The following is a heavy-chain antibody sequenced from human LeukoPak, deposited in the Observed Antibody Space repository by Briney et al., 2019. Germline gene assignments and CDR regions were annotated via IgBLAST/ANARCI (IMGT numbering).Heavy chain of an antibody. J-gene: IGHJ6*03. CDR3: ARQAGYNWTYETYYYYYMDV. D-gene: IGHD1-7*01. CDR1: GSIFTSYW. Sequence: PGASLQISCECSGSIFTSYWSGWVRRLPGKGLEWMGIIYPGDSDTRYSPSFQGQVTISADKSISTAYLQWSSLQASHTAMYYCARQAGYNWTYETYYYYYMDVWGKGTTVTVSS. CDR2: IYPGDSDT. V-gene: IGHV5-51*01.